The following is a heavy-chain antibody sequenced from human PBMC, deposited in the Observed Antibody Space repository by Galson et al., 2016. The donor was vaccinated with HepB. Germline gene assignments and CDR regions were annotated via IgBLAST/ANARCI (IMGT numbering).Heavy chain of an antibody. CDR3: VRERGYSGYSYYYYLDV. Sequence: SLRLSCAASGFNLSDYNVNWVRQVPGKGLEWISYISSGSRIIYYADPVKGRFTISRDNAKSSLYLQMNSLRDEDTAVYYCVRERGYSGYSYYYYLDVWGKGTTVTVSS. D-gene: IGHD5-12*01. V-gene: IGHV3-48*02. CDR2: ISSGSRII. CDR1: GFNLSDYN. J-gene: IGHJ6*03.